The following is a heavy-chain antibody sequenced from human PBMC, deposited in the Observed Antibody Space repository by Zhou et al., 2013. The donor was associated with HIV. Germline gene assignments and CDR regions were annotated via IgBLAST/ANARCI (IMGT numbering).Heavy chain of an antibody. CDR2: INPNSGGT. Sequence: QVQLVQSGAEVKKPGASVKVSCKASGYTFTGYYMHWVRQAPGQGLEWMGWINPNSGGTNYAQKFQGRVTMTRDTSISTAYMELSRLTSDDTAVYYCAQGQQLDTGWLKDVEYFQLWGQGTLVTVSS. CDR3: AQGQQLDTGWLKDVEYFQL. J-gene: IGHJ1*01. V-gene: IGHV1-2*02. CDR1: GYTFTGYY. D-gene: IGHD6-13*01.